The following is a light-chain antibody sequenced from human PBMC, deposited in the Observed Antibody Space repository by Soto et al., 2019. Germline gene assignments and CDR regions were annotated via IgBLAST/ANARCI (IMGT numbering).Light chain of an antibody. V-gene: IGLV1-44*01. Sequence: QSVLTQPPSASGPPGQRVTISCSGSVSNIGSNTVNWYQHLPGTAPRFLIYSNDQRPSGVPHRVSGSKPGTSASLAISGLQSEDAADYSCAAWDDSLNAYVFGTGTKVTVL. CDR3: AAWDDSLNAYV. J-gene: IGLJ1*01. CDR1: VSNIGSNT. CDR2: SND.